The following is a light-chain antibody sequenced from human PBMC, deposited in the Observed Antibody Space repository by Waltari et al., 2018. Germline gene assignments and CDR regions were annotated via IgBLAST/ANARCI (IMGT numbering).Light chain of an antibody. Sequence: SYELTQPPSVSVSPGQTARITCSGDALPKQYAYWYQQRPGQAPALVIYKDNERPSGIHERFSGASSGTLVTLTISGGQADDEAEYYCQSADSTGSYWVFGGGTKLTVL. CDR3: QSADSTGSYWV. CDR1: ALPKQY. CDR2: KDN. J-gene: IGLJ3*02. V-gene: IGLV3-25*03.